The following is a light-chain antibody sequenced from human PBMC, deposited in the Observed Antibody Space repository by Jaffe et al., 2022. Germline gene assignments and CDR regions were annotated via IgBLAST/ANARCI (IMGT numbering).Light chain of an antibody. V-gene: IGKV1-33*01. CDR2: DAS. Sequence: DTQMTQSPSSLSASVGDRVTITCQASQDISNYLNWYQQKPGKAPKLLIYDASNLETGVPSRFGGSGSGTDFSFTISSLQPEDIATYYCQQYDNVPPSFGQGTRLEIK. J-gene: IGKJ5*01. CDR1: QDISNY. CDR3: QQYDNVPPS.